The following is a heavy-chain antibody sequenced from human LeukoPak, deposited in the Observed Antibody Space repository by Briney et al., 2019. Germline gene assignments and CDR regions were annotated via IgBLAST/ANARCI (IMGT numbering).Heavy chain of an antibody. D-gene: IGHD6-13*01. CDR2: ISYDGSNK. CDR1: GFTFSSYG. V-gene: IGHV3-30*18. CDR3: AKGGEQQLVLALWLFDY. Sequence: PGGSLRLSCAASGFTFSSYGMHWVRQAPGKGLEWVAVISYDGSNKYYADSVKGRFTISRDNSKNTLYLQMNSLRAEDTAVYYCAKGGEQQLVLALWLFDYWGQGTLVTVSS. J-gene: IGHJ4*02.